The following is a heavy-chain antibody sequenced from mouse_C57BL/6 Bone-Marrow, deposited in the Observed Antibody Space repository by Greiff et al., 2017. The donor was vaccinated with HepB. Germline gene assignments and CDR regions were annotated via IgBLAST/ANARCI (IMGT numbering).Heavy chain of an antibody. Sequence: EVQRVESGGGLVQPGGSLSLSCAASGFTFTDYYMSWVRQPPGKALEWLGFIRNKANGYTTEYSASVKGRFTISKDTSQSILYLQMNALRAEDSATHYCARYHRWLLRRGAMDYGGQGTSVTVSS. CDR2: IRNKANGYTT. CDR3: ARYHRWLLRRGAMDY. D-gene: IGHD2-3*01. CDR1: GFTFTDYY. V-gene: IGHV7-3*01. J-gene: IGHJ4*01.